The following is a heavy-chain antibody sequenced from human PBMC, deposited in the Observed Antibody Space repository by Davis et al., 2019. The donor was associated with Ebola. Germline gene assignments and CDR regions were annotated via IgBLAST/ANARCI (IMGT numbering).Heavy chain of an antibody. CDR3: ARDFDRVRE. D-gene: IGHD3-22*01. CDR1: GFTFSSYS. CDR2: ISSSSGTI. Sequence: GESLKISCAASGFTFSSYSMNWVRQAPGKGLEWVSYISSSSGTIYYADSVKGRFTISRDNAKNTVYLEMNSRKAEDTAVYYCARDFDRVREWGQGTLVTVSS. J-gene: IGHJ4*02. V-gene: IGHV3-48*04.